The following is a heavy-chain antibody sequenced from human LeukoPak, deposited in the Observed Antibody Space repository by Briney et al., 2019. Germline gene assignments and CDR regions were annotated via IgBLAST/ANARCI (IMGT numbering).Heavy chain of an antibody. CDR2: ISAYNGNT. J-gene: IGHJ4*02. Sequence: ASVKVSCKASGYTFTSYGISWVRQAPGQGLEWMGWISAYNGNTNYAQKFQGRVTITADKSTSTAYMELSSLRSEDTAVYYCARGRNYDILTGPSTFDYWGQGTLVTVSS. CDR3: ARGRNYDILTGPSTFDY. D-gene: IGHD3-9*01. V-gene: IGHV1-18*01. CDR1: GYTFTSYG.